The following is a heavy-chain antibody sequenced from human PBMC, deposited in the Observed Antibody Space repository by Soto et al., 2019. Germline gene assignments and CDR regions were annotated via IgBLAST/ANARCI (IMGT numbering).Heavy chain of an antibody. V-gene: IGHV1-8*01. CDR2: INFNSGNT. CDR3: AREIIGIGVPDPFDY. CDR1: GYTFTSYD. J-gene: IGHJ4*02. Sequence: QVQLVQSGAEVKKSGASVKVSCKASGYTFTSYDINWVRQATGQGLEWMGWINFNSGNTGYAQKFQGRVSMTRDTSTRTAYMELSSLRSDDTAVYYCAREIIGIGVPDPFDYWGQGTLVTVSS. D-gene: IGHD6-19*01.